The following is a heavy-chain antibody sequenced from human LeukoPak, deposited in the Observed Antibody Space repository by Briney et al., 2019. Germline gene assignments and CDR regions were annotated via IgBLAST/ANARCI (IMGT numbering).Heavy chain of an antibody. CDR2: ISGSGGST. V-gene: IGHV3-23*01. CDR1: GFTFSSYA. Sequence: PGGSLRLSCAASGFTFSSYAMSWVRQAPGKGLGWVSAISGSGGSTYYADSVKGRFTISRDNSKNTLYLQMNSLRAEDTAVYYCATTGDPNGWLWFGELLQEAYYFDYWGQGTLVTVSS. J-gene: IGHJ4*02. D-gene: IGHD3-10*01. CDR3: ATTGDPNGWLWFGELLQEAYYFDY.